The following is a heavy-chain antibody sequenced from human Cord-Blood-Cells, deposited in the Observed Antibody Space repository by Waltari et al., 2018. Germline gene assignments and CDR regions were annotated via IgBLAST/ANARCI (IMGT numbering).Heavy chain of an antibody. CDR1: GFTFSSYA. V-gene: IGHV3-23*01. CDR2: VSGSGGSK. CDR3: AKDGPTPDLYYDILTGILGDYYYMDV. Sequence: EVQLLESGGGLVQPGGSLRLSCAASGFTFSSYAMSWVGRAPGKGMEWVSAVSGSGGSKYYADAVKCRFTISIDNSKNTLYLQMNSLRAEDTAVYYCAKDGPTPDLYYDILTGILGDYYYMDVWGKGTTVTVSS. J-gene: IGHJ6*03. D-gene: IGHD3-9*01.